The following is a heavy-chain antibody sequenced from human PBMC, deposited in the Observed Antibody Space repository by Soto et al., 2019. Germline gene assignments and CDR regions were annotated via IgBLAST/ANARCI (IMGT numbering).Heavy chain of an antibody. J-gene: IGHJ3*02. CDR3: ASLNRIAAAGHDAFDI. CDR1: GGSFSSGGYS. D-gene: IGHD6-13*01. CDR2: IYHSGST. Sequence: TQSVTCAVSGGSFSSGGYSWSWIRQPPGKGLEWIGYIYHSGSTYYNPSLKSRVTISVDRSKNQLPLKLSSVTAADTAVYYCASLNRIAAAGHDAFDIWGQGTMVTVS. V-gene: IGHV4-30-2*01.